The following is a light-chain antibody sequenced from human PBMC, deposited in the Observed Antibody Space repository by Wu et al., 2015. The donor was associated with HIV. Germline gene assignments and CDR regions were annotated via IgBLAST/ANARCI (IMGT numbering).Light chain of an antibody. V-gene: IGKV1-39*01. CDR1: QNIVTY. CDR2: AVH. CDR3: QHSYRIPYH. Sequence: DVQMTQSPSSLSASVGDRVTITCRASQNIVTYLNWYQQKPGKAPKLLIFAVHHLQSEVPSRFSASGSGTDFTLTISNLQPEDFATYYCQHSYRIPYHFGQGTKLQIK. J-gene: IGKJ2*01.